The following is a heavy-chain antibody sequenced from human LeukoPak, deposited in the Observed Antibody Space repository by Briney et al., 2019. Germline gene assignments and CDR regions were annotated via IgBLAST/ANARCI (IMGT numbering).Heavy chain of an antibody. Sequence: GGSLRLSCAASGFTLSSYAMSWVRQAPGKGLEWVSAISGSGGSTYYADSVKGRFTISRDNSKNTLYLQMNSLRAEDTAVYYCAKVTDYYGSGLIFDYWGQGTLVTVSS. D-gene: IGHD3-10*01. J-gene: IGHJ4*02. CDR3: AKVTDYYGSGLIFDY. V-gene: IGHV3-23*01. CDR2: ISGSGGST. CDR1: GFTLSSYA.